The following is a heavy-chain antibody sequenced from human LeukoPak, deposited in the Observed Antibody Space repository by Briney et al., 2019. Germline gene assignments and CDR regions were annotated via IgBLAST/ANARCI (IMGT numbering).Heavy chain of an antibody. CDR1: GFTLSSYE. D-gene: IGHD1-26*01. J-gene: IGHJ4*02. V-gene: IGHV3-23*01. CDR2: ISGGGGER. Sequence: GGSLRLSCTASGFTLSSYEMSWIRQAPGKGLEWVSAISGGGGERFYADSVKGRFTISRDNSKNALYLQMNSLRVEDTAVYYCAKGRTLVGGSTRSYDYWGQGTLVTVSS. CDR3: AKGRTLVGGSTRSYDY.